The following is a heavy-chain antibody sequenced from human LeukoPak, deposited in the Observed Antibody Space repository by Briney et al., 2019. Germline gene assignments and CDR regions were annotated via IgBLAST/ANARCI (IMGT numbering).Heavy chain of an antibody. CDR1: GYTFSAYY. J-gene: IGHJ3*02. CDR3: ARGRPLIGATHDAFDI. Sequence: ASVRVSCKSSGYTFSAYYMHWVRQAPGQGLEWMGWINPKSGDTNYAQQFQGRVTVTRDTSISTAYMDLSRLRSDDTAVYYCARGRPLIGATHDAFDIWGQGTMVIVSS. V-gene: IGHV1-2*02. D-gene: IGHD5-12*01. CDR2: INPKSGDT.